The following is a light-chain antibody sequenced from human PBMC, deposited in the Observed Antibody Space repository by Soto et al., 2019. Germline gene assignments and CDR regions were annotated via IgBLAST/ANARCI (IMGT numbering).Light chain of an antibody. Sequence: QSALTLPASVSGSPGQSITISCTGTSSDIGGYNFVSWYQQHPGKAPKLMFYDVTNRPSGVSNRFSGSKSGNTASLTISGLQAEDEAVYYCSSYTSTNTVVFGGGTKLTVL. V-gene: IGLV2-14*03. J-gene: IGLJ2*01. CDR2: DVT. CDR3: SSYTSTNTVV. CDR1: SSDIGGYNF.